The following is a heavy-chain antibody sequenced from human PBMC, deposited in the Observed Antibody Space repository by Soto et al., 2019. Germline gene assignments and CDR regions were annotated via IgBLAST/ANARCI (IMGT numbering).Heavy chain of an antibody. Sequence: QVQLVQSGAEVKKPGASVKVACKASGYSFNSYYTHWVRQAPGQGPEWMGVINPSGASTSYAQKFQGRVTMTRDTSTSTVYMELSSLRSEDTALYYCASDYNDYQRQHVFDIWGQGTLVTVSS. CDR2: INPSGAST. CDR1: GYSFNSYY. J-gene: IGHJ3*02. V-gene: IGHV1-46*02. D-gene: IGHD4-17*01. CDR3: ASDYNDYQRQHVFDI.